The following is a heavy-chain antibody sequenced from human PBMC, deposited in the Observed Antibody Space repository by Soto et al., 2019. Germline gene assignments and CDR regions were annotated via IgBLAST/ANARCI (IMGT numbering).Heavy chain of an antibody. V-gene: IGHV3-11*01. J-gene: IGHJ3*02. CDR1: GFTFSDYY. CDR2: ISSSGSTI. Sequence: GGSLRLSCAASGFTFSDYYMSWIRQAPGKGLEWVSYISSSGSTIYYADSVKGRFTISRDNAKNSLYLQMNSLRAEDTAVYYRARSIVVVVAATHDAFDIWGQGTMVTVSS. CDR3: ARSIVVVVAATHDAFDI. D-gene: IGHD2-15*01.